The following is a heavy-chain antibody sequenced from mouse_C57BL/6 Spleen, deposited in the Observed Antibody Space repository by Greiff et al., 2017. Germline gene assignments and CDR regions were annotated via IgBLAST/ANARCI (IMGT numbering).Heavy chain of an antibody. CDR3: GGGNYSVDY. CDR1: GFTFSSYG. Sequence: EVQGVESGGDLVKPGGSLKLSCAASGFTFSSYGMSWVRQTPDKRLEWVATISSGGSYTYYPDSVKGRFTISRDNAKNTLYLQMSSLKSEDTAMYYCGGGNYSVDYWGQGTTLTVSS. D-gene: IGHD2-1*01. CDR2: ISSGGSYT. V-gene: IGHV5-6*01. J-gene: IGHJ2*01.